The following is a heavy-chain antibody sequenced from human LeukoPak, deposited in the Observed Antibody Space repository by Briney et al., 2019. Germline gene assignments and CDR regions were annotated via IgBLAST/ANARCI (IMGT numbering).Heavy chain of an antibody. D-gene: IGHD3-16*01. Sequence: GGSLRLSCAASGFTFSSYGMHWVRQAPGKGLERVAVISNDESKKYYADSVKSRFTISRDNSKNTLSLQVSSLRAEDTAVYYCAKDRYSYAFEYFESWGQGTLVTVSS. J-gene: IGHJ4*02. CDR3: AKDRYSYAFEYFES. CDR1: GFTFSSYG. V-gene: IGHV3-30*18. CDR2: ISNDESKK.